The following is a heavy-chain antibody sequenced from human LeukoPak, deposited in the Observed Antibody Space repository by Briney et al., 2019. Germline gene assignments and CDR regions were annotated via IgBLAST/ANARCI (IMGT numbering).Heavy chain of an antibody. CDR2: INPGGITT. Sequence: GGSLRLSCAASGFTFTTYSMTWVRQAPGKGLKWVSTINPGGITTYYADSVKGRFTISRDNSKNTVSLQMDSLRADDTAVYYCAKDRAGTPWADWGQGTLVTVSS. CDR1: GFTFTTYS. CDR3: AKDRAGTPWAD. V-gene: IGHV3-23*01. D-gene: IGHD1-1*01. J-gene: IGHJ4*02.